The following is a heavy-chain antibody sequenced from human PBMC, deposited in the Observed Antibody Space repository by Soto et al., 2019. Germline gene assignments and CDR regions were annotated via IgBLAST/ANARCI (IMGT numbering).Heavy chain of an antibody. V-gene: IGHV4-34*01. CDR2: IHHSGST. Sequence: ETLSLTCALYGGSFDGYYWSWIRQSPGKGLEWIGEIHHSGSTKYNPSLKSRVSLSVDTSTKQFSLKMTSITAADRGVYYCARGVDSWSGYRFWGQGTPVTVSS. D-gene: IGHD3-3*01. J-gene: IGHJ4*02. CDR3: ARGVDSWSGYRF. CDR1: GGSFDGYY.